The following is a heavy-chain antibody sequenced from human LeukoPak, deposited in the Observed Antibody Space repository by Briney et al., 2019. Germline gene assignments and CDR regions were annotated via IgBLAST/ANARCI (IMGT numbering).Heavy chain of an antibody. J-gene: IGHJ3*02. CDR1: GFTFSSFA. V-gene: IGHV3-23*01. Sequence: GGSLRLSCSASGFTFSSFAMRGLRQAPGKAVEGCSAISGSGGSTYYADYVKGRFTISRDNSKNTLYLQMNSLRAEDTAVYYCAKVFSSGWTDDAFDIWGQGTMVTVSS. D-gene: IGHD6-19*01. CDR3: AKVFSSGWTDDAFDI. CDR2: ISGSGGST.